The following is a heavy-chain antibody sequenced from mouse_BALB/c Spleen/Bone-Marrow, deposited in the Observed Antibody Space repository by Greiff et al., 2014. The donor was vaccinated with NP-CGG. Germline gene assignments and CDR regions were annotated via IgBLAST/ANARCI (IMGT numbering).Heavy chain of an antibody. CDR3: TKPSVYYGSSYWYFDV. V-gene: IGHV14-3*02. J-gene: IGHJ1*01. CDR1: GFNIKDTY. D-gene: IGHD1-1*01. Sequence: EVQLQQSGAELAKPGASVKLSCTASGFNIKDTYMHWVKQRPEQGLEWIGRIDPANGDTKYDPKFQGKATITADTSSNTAYLQLSSLTSEDTAVYYCTKPSVYYGSSYWYFDVWGAGTTVTVSS. CDR2: IDPANGDT.